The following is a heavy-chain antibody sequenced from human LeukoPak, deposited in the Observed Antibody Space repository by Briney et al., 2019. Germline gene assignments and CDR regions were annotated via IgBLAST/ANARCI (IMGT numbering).Heavy chain of an antibody. D-gene: IGHD3-16*01. Sequence: GGSLRLSCAASGFTFSSYWMHWVGQAPGKGLVWVSRINSDGSSTSYADSVKGRFTISRDNAKNTLYLQMNSLRAEDTAVYYCASWSQGGAFDIWGQGTMVTVSS. CDR2: INSDGSST. CDR1: GFTFSSYW. V-gene: IGHV3-74*01. CDR3: ASWSQGGAFDI. J-gene: IGHJ3*02.